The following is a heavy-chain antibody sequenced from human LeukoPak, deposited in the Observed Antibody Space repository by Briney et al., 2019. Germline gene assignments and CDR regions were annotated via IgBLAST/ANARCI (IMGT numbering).Heavy chain of an antibody. J-gene: IGHJ4*02. V-gene: IGHV4-59*07. CDR2: IYDSGST. Sequence: SDTLSLTCTVSGGSISSYYWSWIRQPPGKGLEWIGYIYDSGSTNYNPSLKSRVTISVDTSKNQFSLKLSSVTAADTAVYYCARVDDYVWGSLGYWGQGTLVTVSS. CDR3: ARVDDYVWGSLGY. D-gene: IGHD3-16*01. CDR1: GGSISSYY.